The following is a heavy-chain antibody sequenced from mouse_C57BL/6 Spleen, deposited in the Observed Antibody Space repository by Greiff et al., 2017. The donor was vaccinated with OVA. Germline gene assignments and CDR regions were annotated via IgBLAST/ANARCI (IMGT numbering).Heavy chain of an antibody. Sequence: VQLQESGAELVRPGTSVKVSCKASGYAFTNYLIEWVKQRPGQGLEWIGVINPGSGGTNYNEKFKGKATLTADKSSSTAYMQLSSLTSEDSAVYFCATRAYYSNYVVFAYWGQGTLVTVSA. D-gene: IGHD2-5*01. CDR3: ATRAYYSNYVVFAY. J-gene: IGHJ3*01. CDR2: INPGSGGT. CDR1: GYAFTNYL. V-gene: IGHV1-54*01.